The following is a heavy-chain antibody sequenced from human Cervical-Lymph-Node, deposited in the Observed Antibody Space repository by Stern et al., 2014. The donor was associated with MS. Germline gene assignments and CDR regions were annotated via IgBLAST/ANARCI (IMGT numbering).Heavy chain of an antibody. CDR3: ATRRGCSGGSCSSRSLDY. CDR2: INPKRGVT. D-gene: IGHD2-15*01. J-gene: IGHJ4*02. V-gene: IGHV1-2*06. Sequence: QVQLVESGADVKKPGASVKVSCKASGYTFTAYNMHWLRQAPGQALEWMGRINPKRGVTNYAQKCQDRVTMTRDTSISTVYMELSRLRSNDTAMYYCATRRGCSGGSCSSRSLDYWGQGTLVTVSS. CDR1: GYTFTAYN.